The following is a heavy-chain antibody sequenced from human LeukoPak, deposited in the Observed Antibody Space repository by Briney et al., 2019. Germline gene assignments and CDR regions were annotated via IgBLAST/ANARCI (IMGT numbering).Heavy chain of an antibody. Sequence: PGGSLRLSCAASGFTFSSYSMNWVRQAPGKGLEWVSYISSSSSTIYYADSVKGRFTISRDNAKNSLYLQMNSLRAEDTAVYYCASTLVGAKRRRAFDIWGQGTMVTVSS. CDR1: GFTFSSYS. J-gene: IGHJ3*02. CDR3: ASTLVGAKRRRAFDI. V-gene: IGHV3-48*01. CDR2: ISSSSSTI. D-gene: IGHD1-26*01.